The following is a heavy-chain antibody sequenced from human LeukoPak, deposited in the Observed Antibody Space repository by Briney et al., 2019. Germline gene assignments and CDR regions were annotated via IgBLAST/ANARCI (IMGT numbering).Heavy chain of an antibody. CDR3: TLRITMVRGGFDY. CDR1: GFTFSGSA. CDR2: IRSKANSYAT. D-gene: IGHD3-10*01. Sequence: GGSLKLSCAASGFTFSGSAMHWVRQASGKGLEWVGRIRSKANSYATAYAASVKGRFTISRDDSKNTAYLQMNSLKTEDTAVYYCTLRITMVRGGFDYWGQGTLVTVSS. V-gene: IGHV3-73*01. J-gene: IGHJ4*02.